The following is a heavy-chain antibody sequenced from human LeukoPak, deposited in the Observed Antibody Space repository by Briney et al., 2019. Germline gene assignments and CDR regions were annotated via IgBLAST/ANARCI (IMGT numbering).Heavy chain of an antibody. CDR1: GFTFSSYS. CDR3: VTEFWYRFDY. D-gene: IGHD3-3*01. CDR2: ISSSSSYI. V-gene: IGHV3-21*06. Sequence: PGGSLRLSCAASGFTFSSYSMNWVRQAPGKGLEWVSSISSSSSYIYYADPVKGRFTISRDNAKNSVHLQMTGLRAEDTAVYFCVTEFWYRFDYWGQGLLVTVSS. J-gene: IGHJ4*02.